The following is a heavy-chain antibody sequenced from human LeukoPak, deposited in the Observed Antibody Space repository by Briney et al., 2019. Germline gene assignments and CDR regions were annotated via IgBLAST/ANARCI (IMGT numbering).Heavy chain of an antibody. Sequence: GGSLRLSCAASGFTFSSYSMNWVRQAPGKGLEWVSSISSSSSYIYYADSVKGRFTISRDNAKNSLYLQMNSLRAEDTAVYYCARDGPPRSPTSGWFDPWGQGTLVTVSS. CDR2: ISSSSSYI. D-gene: IGHD2-15*01. CDR1: GFTFSSYS. J-gene: IGHJ5*02. V-gene: IGHV3-21*01. CDR3: ARDGPPRSPTSGWFDP.